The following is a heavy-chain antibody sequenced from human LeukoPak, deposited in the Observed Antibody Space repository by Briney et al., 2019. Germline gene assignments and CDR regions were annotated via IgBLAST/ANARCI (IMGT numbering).Heavy chain of an antibody. V-gene: IGHV1-69*05. CDR1: GGTFSSYA. Sequence: SVKVSCKASGGTFSSYAISWVRQAPGQGLEWMGGIIPIFGTANYAQKFQGRVTITTDESTSTAYMELSSLRSEDTAVYYCASSPRPTYYYDSSGYYLDYWGRGTLVTVSS. CDR3: ASSPRPTYYYDSSGYYLDY. CDR2: IIPIFGTA. J-gene: IGHJ4*02. D-gene: IGHD3-22*01.